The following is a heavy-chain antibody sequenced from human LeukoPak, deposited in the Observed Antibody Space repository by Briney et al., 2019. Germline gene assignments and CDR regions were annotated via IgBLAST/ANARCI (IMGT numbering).Heavy chain of an antibody. D-gene: IGHD4-17*01. CDR1: GFTFSSYW. CDR3: ARDYGDFYYNYYGMDV. CDR2: INSDGSST. Sequence: PGGSLRLSCAASGFTFSSYWMHWVRQAPGKGLVWVSRINSDGSSTSYADSVKGRFTISRDNAKNTLYLQMNSLRAEDTAVYYCARDYGDFYYNYYGMDVWGQGTTVTVSS. V-gene: IGHV3-74*01. J-gene: IGHJ6*02.